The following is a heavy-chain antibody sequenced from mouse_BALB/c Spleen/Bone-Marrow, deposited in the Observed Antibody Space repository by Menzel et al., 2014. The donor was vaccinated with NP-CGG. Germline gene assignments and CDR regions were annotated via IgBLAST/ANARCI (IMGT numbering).Heavy chain of an antibody. V-gene: IGHV1-69*02. Sequence: QVLLQQSAAELVRPGASVKLSFNASGYDFTSYWLNWQMQTPGQGLEWIGNIYPSDNYTNYNQKLKDKATLTVDKSSSTAYLQLIIPTPERSTVYYCTRTYGSGGDWGQ. CDR2: IYPSDNYT. D-gene: IGHD1-1*02. J-gene: IGHJ2*01. CDR1: GYDFTSYW. CDR3: TRTYGSGGD.